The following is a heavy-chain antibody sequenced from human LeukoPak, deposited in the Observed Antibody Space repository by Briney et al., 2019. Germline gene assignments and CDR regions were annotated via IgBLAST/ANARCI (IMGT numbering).Heavy chain of an antibody. CDR1: GDSISNYY. V-gene: IGHV4-59*01. Sequence: PSEPLSLTCAVSGDSISNYYWSWIRQPPGKGLEWIGYIYYSGSTNYNPSLKSRVTISVDTSKNQYSLKLSSGTGADTAVYYCAREVVAAVGTVDYWGQGALVIVSS. CDR3: AREVVAAVGTVDY. CDR2: IYYSGST. J-gene: IGHJ4*02. D-gene: IGHD6-13*01.